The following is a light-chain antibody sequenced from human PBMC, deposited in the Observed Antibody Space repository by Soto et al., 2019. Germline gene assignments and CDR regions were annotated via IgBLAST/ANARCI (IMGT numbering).Light chain of an antibody. CDR3: SSDTSSSTLVV. Sequence: QSALTQPASVSGSPGQSITISCTGTSSDVGGYNYVSWYQQHPGKAPKLMIYEVSNRPSGVSNRFSGSKSGNTASLTISGLQAEDEADYYCSSDTSSSTLVVFGGGTKLTLL. J-gene: IGLJ2*01. V-gene: IGLV2-14*01. CDR1: SSDVGGYNY. CDR2: EVS.